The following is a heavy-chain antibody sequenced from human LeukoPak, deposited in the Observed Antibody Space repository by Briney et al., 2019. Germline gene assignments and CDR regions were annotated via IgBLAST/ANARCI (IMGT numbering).Heavy chain of an antibody. Sequence: ASVTVSCTASVYTFTRYYMHWVRQAPGQGLEWMGWINPNSGGTNYAQKFQGRVTMTRDTSISTAYMELSRLRSDDTAVYYCARGRDWLPDYWGQGTLVTVPS. D-gene: IGHD3-9*01. CDR1: VYTFTRYY. J-gene: IGHJ4*02. CDR3: ARGRDWLPDY. V-gene: IGHV1-2*02. CDR2: INPNSGGT.